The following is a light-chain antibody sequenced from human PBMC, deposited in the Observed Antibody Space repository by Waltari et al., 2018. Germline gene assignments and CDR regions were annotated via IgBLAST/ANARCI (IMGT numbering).Light chain of an antibody. Sequence: IQMTQSPSALSASVGDRVTISCRASQNIYSNLAWYKQKQGKAPKLLISAASSLQSGIPSRFSGSGTGTDFTLTISSLQPEDSAAYYCQHYYDRPPWTFGQGTKVEIK. CDR2: AAS. CDR1: QNIYSN. CDR3: QHYYDRPPWT. J-gene: IGKJ1*01. V-gene: IGKV1-6*01.